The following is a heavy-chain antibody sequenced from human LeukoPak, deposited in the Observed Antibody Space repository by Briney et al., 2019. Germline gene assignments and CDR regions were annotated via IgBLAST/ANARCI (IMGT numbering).Heavy chain of an antibody. D-gene: IGHD2-8*01. CDR1: GYSFTGYY. CDR2: INPNSGDT. CDR3: ARGGLRVMVYRLYYMDV. V-gene: IGHV1-2*02. Sequence: ASVKNSCKASGYSFTGYYMHWVREAPGQGLEWMGWINPNSGDTKYAQKFQGRVTMTRDTSISTAYMELTRLRSDDTAVYYCARGGLRVMVYRLYYMDVWGKGTTVTVSS. J-gene: IGHJ6*03.